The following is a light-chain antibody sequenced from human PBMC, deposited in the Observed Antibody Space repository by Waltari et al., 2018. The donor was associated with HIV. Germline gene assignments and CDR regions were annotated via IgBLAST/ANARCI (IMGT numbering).Light chain of an antibody. J-gene: IGLJ2*01. Sequence: QSALTQPASVSGSLGQSITISCPGTSSDVGLFNYVSWYQQFPGTAPKLIFYDVPNRPSGVSSRFSGSKSGNTASLTVSGLQPEDEATYYCFSCSDSDTVVFGGGTKVAV. CDR3: FSCSDSDTVV. CDR1: SSDVGLFNY. CDR2: DVP. V-gene: IGLV2-23*02.